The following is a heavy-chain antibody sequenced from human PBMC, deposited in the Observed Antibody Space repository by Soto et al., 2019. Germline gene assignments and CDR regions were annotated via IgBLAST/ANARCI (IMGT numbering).Heavy chain of an antibody. CDR1: GYTFTGYY. D-gene: IGHD3-10*01. Sequence: ASVNVSCKASGYTFTGYYMHWVRQAPGQGLEWMGWINPNSGGTNYAQKFQGRVTMTRDTSISTAYMELSRLRSDDTAVYYCARQITMVRGVPQASDAFDIWGQGTMVTVSS. J-gene: IGHJ3*02. V-gene: IGHV1-2*02. CDR3: ARQITMVRGVPQASDAFDI. CDR2: INPNSGGT.